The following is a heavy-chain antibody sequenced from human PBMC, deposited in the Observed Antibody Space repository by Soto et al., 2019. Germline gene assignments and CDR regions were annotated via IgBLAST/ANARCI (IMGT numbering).Heavy chain of an antibody. CDR3: ARDNDRPQLGGNYYYILDV. CDR2: IMPVFRTP. Sequence: QVQLEQSGAEVKKPGSSVKVSCKASGGTFRTAAVSWVRQAPGQGLEWMGGIMPVFRTPDYAQKFPGRVTITADDSTSTAYMELSGLRSDDTAVYYCARDNDRPQLGGNYYYILDVWGQGTTITVSS. J-gene: IGHJ6*02. D-gene: IGHD2-8*01. V-gene: IGHV1-69*12. CDR1: GGTFRTAA.